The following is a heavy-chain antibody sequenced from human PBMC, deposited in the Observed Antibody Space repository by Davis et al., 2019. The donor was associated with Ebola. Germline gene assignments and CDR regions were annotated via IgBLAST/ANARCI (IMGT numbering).Heavy chain of an antibody. V-gene: IGHV1-2*05. Sequence: ASVKVSCKASGYTFTGYYMHWVRQAPGQGLEWMGRINPYSGGTNYAQKFQGRVTMTSDTSISTAYMELSRLISDDTVVYYCARGPYDSSGWYYFDYWGQGTLVTVSS. CDR3: ARGPYDSSGWYYFDY. CDR1: GYTFTGYY. D-gene: IGHD6-19*01. J-gene: IGHJ4*02. CDR2: INPYSGGT.